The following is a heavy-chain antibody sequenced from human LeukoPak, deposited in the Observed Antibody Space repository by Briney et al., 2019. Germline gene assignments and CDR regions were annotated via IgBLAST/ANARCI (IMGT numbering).Heavy chain of an antibody. CDR3: AKVSDDSSGYYYQVFDY. D-gene: IGHD3-22*01. V-gene: IGHV3-23*01. J-gene: IGHJ4*02. CDR2: ISGSGGST. Sequence: GGSLRLSCAASGFTFSSYAMSWVRQAPGKGLEWVSAISGSGGSTYYADSVKGRFTISRDNSKHTLYLQMNSLRAEDTAVCYCAKVSDDSSGYYYQVFDYWGQGTLVTVSS. CDR1: GFTFSSYA.